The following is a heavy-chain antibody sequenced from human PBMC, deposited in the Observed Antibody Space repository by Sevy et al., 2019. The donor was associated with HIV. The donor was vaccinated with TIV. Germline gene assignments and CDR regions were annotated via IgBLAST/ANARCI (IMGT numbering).Heavy chain of an antibody. CDR1: GFTFSNYG. Sequence: GGSLRLSCEASGFTFSNYGMHCVRQAPGKGLEWVALISYDASNKYYGDSINGRFTISRDNSKNTLYLQMNSLRGEDTAVYYCANDPVFGLLIQKGQDSFHIWGQGTMVTVSS. D-gene: IGHD3-3*01. CDR2: ISYDASNK. V-gene: IGHV3-30*18. J-gene: IGHJ3*02. CDR3: ANDPVFGLLIQKGQDSFHI.